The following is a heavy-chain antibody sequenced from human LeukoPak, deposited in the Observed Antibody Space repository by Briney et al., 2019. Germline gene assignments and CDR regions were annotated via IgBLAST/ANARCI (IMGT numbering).Heavy chain of an antibody. D-gene: IGHD1-20*01. CDR1: GYSFTNYW. V-gene: IGHV5-51*01. CDR2: IYPADSDT. J-gene: IGHJ4*02. CDR3: TRLNRDNWQRFDY. Sequence: PGESLKISCKGSGYSFTNYWIGWVRQMPGKGLEWMGIIYPADSDTRYSPSFQGQVTISADKSIGTASLQWGSLKASDTAMYYCTRLNRDNWQRFDYWGQGTLVTVSS.